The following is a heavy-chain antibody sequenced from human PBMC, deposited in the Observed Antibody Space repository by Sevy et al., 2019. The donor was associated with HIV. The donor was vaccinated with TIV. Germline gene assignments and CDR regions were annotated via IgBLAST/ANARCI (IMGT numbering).Heavy chain of an antibody. J-gene: IGHJ4*02. CDR3: ARVSRGYSYGPGGCFDY. CDR2: VRSSSSYI. Sequence: GGSLRLSCAASGFTFSSYSMNWVRRAPGKGLEWVSSVRSSSSYIDYADSVKGRFTISRDNAKNSLYLQMNSLRAEDTAVYYCARVSRGYSYGPGGCFDYWGQGTLVTVSS. V-gene: IGHV3-21*01. CDR1: GFTFSSYS. D-gene: IGHD5-18*01.